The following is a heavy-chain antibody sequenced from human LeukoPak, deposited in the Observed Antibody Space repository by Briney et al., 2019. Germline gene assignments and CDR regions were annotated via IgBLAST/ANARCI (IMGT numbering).Heavy chain of an antibody. Sequence: ASVKVSCKASGYTFTSYYMHWVRQAPGQGLEWMGIINPSGGSTSYAQKFQGRVTMTRDMSTSTVYMEQSSLRSEDTAVYYCAMDSVTNRGRFDYWGQGTLVTVSS. V-gene: IGHV1-46*01. CDR2: INPSGGST. CDR3: AMDSVTNRGRFDY. CDR1: GYTFTSYY. D-gene: IGHD4-11*01. J-gene: IGHJ4*02.